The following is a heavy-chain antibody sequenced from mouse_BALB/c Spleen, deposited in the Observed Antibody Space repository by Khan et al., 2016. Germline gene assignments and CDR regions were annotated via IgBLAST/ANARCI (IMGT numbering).Heavy chain of an antibody. CDR1: GYSITSDYA. V-gene: IGHV3-2*02. Sequence: EVQLQESGPGLVKPSQSLSLTCTVTGYSITSDYAWNWIRQFPGNKLEWMGYISYSGSTSYNPSLKSRISITRDTSKNQFFLQLNSVTTEDTATYYCARLYYGSEGYYFDYWGQGTTLTVSS. CDR3: ARLYYGSEGYYFDY. D-gene: IGHD1-1*01. CDR2: ISYSGST. J-gene: IGHJ2*01.